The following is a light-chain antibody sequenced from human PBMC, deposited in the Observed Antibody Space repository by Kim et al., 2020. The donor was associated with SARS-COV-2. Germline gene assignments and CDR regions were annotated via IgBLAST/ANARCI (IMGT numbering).Light chain of an antibody. V-gene: IGLV2-14*01. CDR2: DVS. Sequence: QSALTQPASVSGSPGQSITISCTGTSSDVGGYNYVSWYQQHPGKAPKVMIYDVSKRPSGVSNRFSGSKSGNTASLTISGLQAEDEADYYCSPYTSSSTYVFGAGTKVSDL. CDR1: SSDVGGYNY. J-gene: IGLJ1*01. CDR3: SPYTSSSTYV.